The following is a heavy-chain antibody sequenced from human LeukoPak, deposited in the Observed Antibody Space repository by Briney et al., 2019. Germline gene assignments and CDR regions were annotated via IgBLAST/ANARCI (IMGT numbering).Heavy chain of an antibody. CDR1: GFSVSHNY. CDR3: AKSDTVMVSYYYYGLDV. Sequence: GGSLRLSCLVSGFSVSHNYVSWVRQAPGKGLEWVSNIYGDGSTNYADSVKGRFTISRDNSKNTLYLQMNSLRAEDTAVYYCAKSDTVMVSYYYYGLDVWGQGTTVTVSS. J-gene: IGHJ6*02. D-gene: IGHD5-18*01. CDR2: IYGDGST. V-gene: IGHV3-53*01.